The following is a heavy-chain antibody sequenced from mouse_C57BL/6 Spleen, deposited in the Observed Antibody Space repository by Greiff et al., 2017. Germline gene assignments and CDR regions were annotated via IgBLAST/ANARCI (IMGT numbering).Heavy chain of an antibody. Sequence: QVQLQQSGPELVKPGASVKISCKASGYAFSSSWMNWVKQRPGKGLEWIGRIYPGDGDTTYNGKFKGKATLTADKSSSAAYMQLSSLTSEDAAVYFCARSASGTRAMDFWGQGTSVTVSS. V-gene: IGHV1-82*01. CDR1: GYAFSSSW. CDR3: ARSASGTRAMDF. D-gene: IGHD4-1*01. J-gene: IGHJ4*01. CDR2: IYPGDGDT.